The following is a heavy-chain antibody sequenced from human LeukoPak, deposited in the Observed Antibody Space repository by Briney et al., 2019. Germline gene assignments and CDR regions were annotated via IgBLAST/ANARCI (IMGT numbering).Heavy chain of an antibody. V-gene: IGHV3-30-3*01. Sequence: GGSLRLSCAASGFTFSSYAMHWVRQAPGKGLEWVAVISYDGSNKYYAGSVKGRFTISRDNSKNTLYLQMNSLRAEDTAVYYCARDRIEMMYSSGHFDYWGQGTLVTVSS. J-gene: IGHJ4*02. D-gene: IGHD6-19*01. CDR3: ARDRIEMMYSSGHFDY. CDR1: GFTFSSYA. CDR2: ISYDGSNK.